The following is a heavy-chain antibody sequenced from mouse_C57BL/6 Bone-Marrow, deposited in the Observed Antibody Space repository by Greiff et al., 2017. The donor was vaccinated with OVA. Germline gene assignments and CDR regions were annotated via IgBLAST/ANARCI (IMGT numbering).Heavy chain of an antibody. Sequence: EVNVVESGGGLVQSGRSLRLSCATSGFTFSDFYMEWVRQAPGKGLEWIAASRNKANDYTTEYSASVKGRFIVSRDTSQSILYLQMNALRAEDTAIYYCARDADWDVGYAMDYWGQGTSVTVSS. CDR1: GFTFSDFY. CDR3: ARDADWDVGYAMDY. V-gene: IGHV7-1*01. D-gene: IGHD4-1*01. CDR2: SRNKANDYTT. J-gene: IGHJ4*01.